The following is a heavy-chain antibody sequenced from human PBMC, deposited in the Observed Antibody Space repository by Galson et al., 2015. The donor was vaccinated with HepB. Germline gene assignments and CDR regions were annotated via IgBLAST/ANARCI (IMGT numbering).Heavy chain of an antibody. CDR1: GFTFSSYS. V-gene: IGHV3-21*01. J-gene: IGHJ4*02. D-gene: IGHD6-19*01. Sequence: SLRLSCAASGFTFSSYSMNWVRQAPGKGLEWVSSISSSSSYIYYADSVKGRFTISRDNAKNSLYLQMNSLRAEDTAVYYCARVGSGWLGISFDYWGQGTLVTVSS. CDR2: ISSSSSYI. CDR3: ARVGSGWLGISFDY.